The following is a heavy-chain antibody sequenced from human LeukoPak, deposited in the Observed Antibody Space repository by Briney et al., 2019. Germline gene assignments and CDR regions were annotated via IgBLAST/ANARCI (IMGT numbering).Heavy chain of an antibody. V-gene: IGHV3-7*01. CDR2: VNREGSDK. J-gene: IGHJ6*02. Sequence: GGSLRLSCAASGFAFSSHWMNWVRQAPGKGLEWVANVNREGSDKNYVDSVKGRFTICRDNAKNSLYLQMNSLRVEDTAVYYCARDGVPGGRDVWGQGTTVTVS. CDR3: ARDGVPGGRDV. CDR1: GFAFSSHW. D-gene: IGHD3-16*01.